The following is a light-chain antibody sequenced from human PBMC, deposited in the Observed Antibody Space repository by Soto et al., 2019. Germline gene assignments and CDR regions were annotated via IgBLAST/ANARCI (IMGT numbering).Light chain of an antibody. J-gene: IGLJ1*01. CDR2: DVS. V-gene: IGLV2-14*03. Sequence: DVGGFNYVSWYQQHPGKAPKFMIYDVSSRPSGVSDRFSGSKSGNTASLTISGLQAEQEAEYYCASYTPRSTYVFVTVSKV. CDR1: DVGGFNY. CDR3: ASYTPRSTYV.